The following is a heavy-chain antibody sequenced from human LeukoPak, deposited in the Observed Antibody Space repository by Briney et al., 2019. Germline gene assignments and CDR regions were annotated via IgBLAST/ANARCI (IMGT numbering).Heavy chain of an antibody. V-gene: IGHV4-34*01. Sequence: SETLFLTCTVSGGSISGYYWSWIRQPPGKGLEWIGEINHSGSTNYNPSLKSRVTISVDTSKNQFSLKLSSVTAADTAVYYCARGSIYYDFSSGYYSSGFHFDYWGQGTLVTVSS. CDR1: GGSISGYY. J-gene: IGHJ4*02. CDR2: INHSGST. D-gene: IGHD3-3*01. CDR3: ARGSIYYDFSSGYYSSGFHFDY.